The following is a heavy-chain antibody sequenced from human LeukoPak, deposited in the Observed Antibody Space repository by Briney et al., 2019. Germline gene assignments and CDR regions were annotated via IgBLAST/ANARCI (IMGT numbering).Heavy chain of an antibody. V-gene: IGHV4-34*01. Sequence: SETLSLTCAVYGGSFSGYYWSWIRQPPGKGLEWIGEINHSGSTNYNPSLKSRVTISVDTSKNRFSLKLSSVTAADTAVYYCARASDYVSFDYWGQGTLVTVSS. CDR1: GGSFSGYY. CDR2: INHSGST. D-gene: IGHD4-17*01. CDR3: ARASDYVSFDY. J-gene: IGHJ4*02.